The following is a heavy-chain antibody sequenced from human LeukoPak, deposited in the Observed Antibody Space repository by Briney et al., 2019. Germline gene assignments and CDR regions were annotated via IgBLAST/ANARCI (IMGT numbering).Heavy chain of an antibody. CDR1: GFTFSSYA. J-gene: IGHJ5*02. Sequence: GGSLRLSCAASGFTFSSYAMSWVRQAPGKGLEWVSAISGSGGSTYYADSVKGRFTISRDNSKNTLYLQMNSLRAEDTAVYYCTTDVDFWSGYFSWGQGTLVTVSS. CDR3: TTDVDFWSGYFS. CDR2: ISGSGGST. D-gene: IGHD3-3*01. V-gene: IGHV3-23*01.